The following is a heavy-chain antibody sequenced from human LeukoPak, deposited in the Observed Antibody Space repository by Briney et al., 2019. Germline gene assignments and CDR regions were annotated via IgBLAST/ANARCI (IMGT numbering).Heavy chain of an antibody. D-gene: IGHD5-18*01. CDR1: GYSFSNFW. Sequence: GESLKISCKGSGYSFSNFWIGWVRQMPGKGLECMGIIYPDDSDIRYSPSFQGQVTISADKSVSTAYLRWSSLKASDTAIYYCARHTRGVDTALVQDAFDIWGQGTRVTVSS. J-gene: IGHJ3*02. CDR3: ARHTRGVDTALVQDAFDI. CDR2: IYPDDSDI. V-gene: IGHV5-51*01.